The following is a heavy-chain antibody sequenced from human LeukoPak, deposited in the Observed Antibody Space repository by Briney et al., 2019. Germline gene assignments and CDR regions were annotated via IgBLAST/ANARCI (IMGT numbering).Heavy chain of an antibody. J-gene: IGHJ4*02. V-gene: IGHV3-23*01. CDR1: GFTFSNCA. Sequence: GGSLRLSCAASGFTFSNCAMGWVRQAPGKGLEWVSGIGESGDRASYADSVKGRFTISRDNSKDTLSLQMNSLRAEDTAIYYCAKNLINWQFDSWGQGTLVSVSS. D-gene: IGHD3-22*01. CDR2: IGESGDRA. CDR3: AKNLINWQFDS.